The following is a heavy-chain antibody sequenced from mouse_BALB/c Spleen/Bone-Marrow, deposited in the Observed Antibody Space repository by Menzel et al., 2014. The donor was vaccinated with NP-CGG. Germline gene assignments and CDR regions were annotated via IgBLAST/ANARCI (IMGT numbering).Heavy chain of an antibody. J-gene: IGHJ4*01. V-gene: IGHV1-18*01. CDR3: ARLLLYYYAMDY. CDR2: IDPYNGGT. D-gene: IGHD1-1*01. CDR1: GYSSTGYT. Sequence: EVQLQQSGPELVKPGASMKISCKASGYSSTGYTMNWVKQSHGKNLEWIGLIDPYNGGTNYNQKFKDKATLTVDRSSSTAYMELLSLTSEDSAVYYCARLLLYYYAMDYWGQGTSVTVSS.